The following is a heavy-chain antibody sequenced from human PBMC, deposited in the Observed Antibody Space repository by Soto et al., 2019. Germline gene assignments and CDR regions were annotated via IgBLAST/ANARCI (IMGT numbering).Heavy chain of an antibody. Sequence: QVQLQESGPGLVKPSGTLSLTCAVSSGSISSSNWWSWVRQPPGKGLEWIGEIYHSGSTNYNPSLQRRVTISVDKSKNQCSLKLSSVTAADTAVYYCARGNSGLRGGDYYMDVWGKGTTVTVSS. CDR1: SGSISSSNW. CDR3: ARGNSGLRGGDYYMDV. D-gene: IGHD6-25*01. J-gene: IGHJ6*03. V-gene: IGHV4-4*02. CDR2: IYHSGST.